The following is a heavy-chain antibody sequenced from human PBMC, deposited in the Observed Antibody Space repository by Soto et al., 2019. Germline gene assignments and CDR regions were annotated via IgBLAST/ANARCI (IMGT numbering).Heavy chain of an antibody. D-gene: IGHD6-19*01. CDR3: ARESSAVAGSRAPSYGMDV. J-gene: IGHJ6*02. CDR1: GYTFTSYG. CDR2: ISAYNGNT. Sequence: GASVKVSCKASGYTFTSYGISWVRQAPGQGLEWMGWISAYNGNTNYAQKLQGRVTMTTDTSTSTAYMELRSLRSDDTAVYYCARESSAVAGSRAPSYGMDVWGQGTTVTVS. V-gene: IGHV1-18*04.